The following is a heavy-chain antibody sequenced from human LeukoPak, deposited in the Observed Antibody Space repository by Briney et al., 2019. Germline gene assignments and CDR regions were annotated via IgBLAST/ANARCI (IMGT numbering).Heavy chain of an antibody. CDR3: ARGLVGATTTESENKDY. J-gene: IGHJ4*02. CDR2: MNPNSGNT. CDR1: GYTFTSYD. Sequence: ASVKVSCKASGYTFTSYDINWVRQATGQGLEWMGWMNPNSGNTGYAQKFQGRVTMTRNTSISTAYMELSSLRSEDTAVFYCARGLVGATTTESENKDYWGQGTLVTVSS. V-gene: IGHV1-8*01. D-gene: IGHD1-26*01.